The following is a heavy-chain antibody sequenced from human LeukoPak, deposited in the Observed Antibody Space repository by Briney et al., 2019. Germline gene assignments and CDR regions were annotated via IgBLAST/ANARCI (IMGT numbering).Heavy chain of an antibody. CDR3: ARADYGDYFDY. CDR2: INPSGGST. CDR1: GYTFTSYY. J-gene: IGHJ4*02. Sequence: ASVKVSCKASGYTFTSYYMHWVRQAPGQGLEWMGIINPSGGSTSYAQKFQGRVTMTRDTSTSTVYMELSRLRSDDTAVYYCARADYGDYFDYWGQGTLVTVSS. D-gene: IGHD4-17*01. V-gene: IGHV1-46*01.